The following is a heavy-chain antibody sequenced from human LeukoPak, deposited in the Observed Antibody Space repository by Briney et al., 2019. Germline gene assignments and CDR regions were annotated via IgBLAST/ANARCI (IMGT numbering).Heavy chain of an antibody. J-gene: IGHJ4*02. V-gene: IGHV3-21*01. CDR2: ISSSSSYI. CDR1: GYTFSSYN. CDR3: ARKATINRPVDY. Sequence: ASVKLSCAASGYTFSSYNMNWVRQAPGQGLEWVSSISSSSSYIYYADSVKGRFTISRDNAKNSLYLQMNSLRAEDTAVYYCARKATINRPVDYWGQGTLVTVSS. D-gene: IGHD5-24*01.